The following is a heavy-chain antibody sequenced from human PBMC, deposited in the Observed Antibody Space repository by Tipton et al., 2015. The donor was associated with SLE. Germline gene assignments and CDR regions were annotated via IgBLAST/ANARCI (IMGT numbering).Heavy chain of an antibody. CDR2: IYYGGST. Sequence: PGLVKPSETLSLTCTVSGGSIRSYYWSWIRQPPGKGLQWIGKIYYGGSTHYNPSLRSRVTMSVDTSKNQFPRKRSTVTAADTAVYYCARDLGRYSGSLNNWFDPWGQGTLVTVSS. D-gene: IGHD1-26*01. CDR1: GGSIRSYY. V-gene: IGHV4-59*12. J-gene: IGHJ5*02. CDR3: ARDLGRYSGSLNNWFDP.